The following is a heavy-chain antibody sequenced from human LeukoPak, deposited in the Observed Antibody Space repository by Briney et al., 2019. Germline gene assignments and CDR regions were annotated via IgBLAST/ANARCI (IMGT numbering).Heavy chain of an antibody. J-gene: IGHJ6*02. V-gene: IGHV3-74*01. D-gene: IGHD3-10*01. Sequence: PGGSLRLSCAASGFTFSSYWMHWVRQAPGKGLVWVSRINSDGSSTSYADSVKGRFTISRDNAKNTLYLQMNSLRAEDTAVYYCERDFGEGGVDYYGMDVWGQGTTVTVSS. CDR3: ERDFGEGGVDYYGMDV. CDR2: INSDGSST. CDR1: GFTFSSYW.